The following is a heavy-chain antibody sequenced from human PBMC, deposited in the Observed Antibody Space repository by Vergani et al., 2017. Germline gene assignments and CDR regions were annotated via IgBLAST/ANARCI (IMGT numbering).Heavy chain of an antibody. J-gene: IGHJ4*02. Sequence: VQLVESGGGLVKPGGSLRLSCAASGFTFSSYSMNWVRQAPGKGLEWVAVIWYDGSNKYYADSVKGRFTISRDNSKNTLYLQMNSLRAEDTAVYYCARGEDYYDSSGPSPGGYWGQGTLVTVSS. V-gene: IGHV3-33*08. CDR1: GFTFSSYS. CDR3: ARGEDYYDSSGPSPGGY. CDR2: IWYDGSNK. D-gene: IGHD3-22*01.